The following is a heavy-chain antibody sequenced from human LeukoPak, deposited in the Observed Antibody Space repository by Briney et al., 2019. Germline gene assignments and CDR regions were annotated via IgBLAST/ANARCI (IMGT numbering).Heavy chain of an antibody. Sequence: ASVKVSCKASGYTFTGYYVHWVRQAPGQGLEWMGWINPNSGGTNYAQKFQGRVTMTRDTSISTAYMELSRLRSDDTAVYYCARDEVFGGNEYNWFDPWGQGTLVTVSS. D-gene: IGHD2-15*01. CDR3: ARDEVFGGNEYNWFDP. V-gene: IGHV1-2*02. CDR1: GYTFTGYY. CDR2: INPNSGGT. J-gene: IGHJ5*02.